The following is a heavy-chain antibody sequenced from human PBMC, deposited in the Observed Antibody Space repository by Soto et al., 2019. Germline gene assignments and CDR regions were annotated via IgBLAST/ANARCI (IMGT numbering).Heavy chain of an antibody. CDR1: GYTFSSNA. Sequence: ASVKVSCKASGYTFSSNAFTWVRQAPGQGLEWMGWISANNGDTNYAQKFQGRATLTTDTSTSTAYMELRSLTSDDTAVYYCTRGGGSNYYGLDVWAKGRRSPSP. V-gene: IGHV1-18*01. CDR3: TRGGGSNYYGLDV. J-gene: IGHJ6*02. D-gene: IGHD3-10*01. CDR2: ISANNGDT.